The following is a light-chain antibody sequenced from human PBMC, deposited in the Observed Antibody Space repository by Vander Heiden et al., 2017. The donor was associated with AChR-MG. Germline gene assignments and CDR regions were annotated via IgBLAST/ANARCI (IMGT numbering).Light chain of an antibody. J-gene: IGLJ3*02. Sequence: HSVLPQPPPASGPPGPGVNIACSGSGTNIGSNTVNWYQQLPGTAPKLIIYSNNQRPSGVPDRFSGSKSGTSASLAISGLQSEDEADYYCAAWDGSLNGRVFGGGTKLTVL. CDR2: SNN. CDR3: AAWDGSLNGRV. V-gene: IGLV1-44*01. CDR1: GTNIGSNT.